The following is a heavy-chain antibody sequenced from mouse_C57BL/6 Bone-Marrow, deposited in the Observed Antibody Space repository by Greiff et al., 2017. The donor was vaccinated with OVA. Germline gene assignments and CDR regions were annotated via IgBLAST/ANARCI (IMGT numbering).Heavy chain of an antibody. CDR3: ARWGIHYYGSSFYWYFDV. CDR2: IYPGDGDT. Sequence: QVQLQQSGPELVKPGASVKISCKASGYAFSSSWMNWVKQRPGKGLEWIGRIYPGDGDTNYNGKFKGKATLTADKSSSTAYMQLSSLTSEDSAVYFCARWGIHYYGSSFYWYFDVWGTGTTVTVSS. V-gene: IGHV1-82*01. J-gene: IGHJ1*03. CDR1: GYAFSSSW. D-gene: IGHD1-1*01.